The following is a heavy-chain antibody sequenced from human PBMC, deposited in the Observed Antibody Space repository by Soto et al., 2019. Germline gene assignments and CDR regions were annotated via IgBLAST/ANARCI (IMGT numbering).Heavy chain of an antibody. V-gene: IGHV3-33*01. D-gene: IGHD3-22*01. Sequence: QVQLVESGGGVVQPGRSLRLSCAASGFTFTYYGMHWVRQAPGKGLEWVAGIKYDGTNESYLDSVKGRFTISRDNSKNTLSLQLNGLRAEDAAVYYCARDDDTSGHSSHFGYWGQGTMVPV. CDR1: GFTFTYYG. J-gene: IGHJ4*02. CDR3: ARDDDTSGHSSHFGY. CDR2: IKYDGTNE.